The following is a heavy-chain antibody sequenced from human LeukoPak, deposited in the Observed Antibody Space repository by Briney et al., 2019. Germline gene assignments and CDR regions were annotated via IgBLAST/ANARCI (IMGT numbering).Heavy chain of an antibody. V-gene: IGHV1-46*01. CDR3: AREGYGSGTYLDY. CDR1: GYPFTSYY. J-gene: IGHJ4*02. CDR2: INTNDGST. Sequence: ASVKVSCKASGYPFTSYYMHWVRQAPGQGLAWMGRINTNDGSTNYAQKFQARVTMTRDMSTSTVYMELSSLRSEDTAVYYCAREGYGSGTYLDYWGQGTLVTVSS. D-gene: IGHD3-10*01.